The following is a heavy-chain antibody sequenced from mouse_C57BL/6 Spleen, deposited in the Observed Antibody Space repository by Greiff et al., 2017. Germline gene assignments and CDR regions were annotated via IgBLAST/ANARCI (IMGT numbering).Heavy chain of an antibody. CDR2: IYPSDSET. J-gene: IGHJ2*01. D-gene: IGHD1-3*01. CDR3: ARGVGYRFDY. CDR1: GYTFTSYW. Sequence: VQLQQPGAELVRPGSSVKLSCKASGYTFTSYWMDWVKQRPGQGLEWIGNIYPSDSETHYNQKFKDKATLTVDKSSSTAYMQLSSLTSEDSAVYYCARGVGYRFDYWGQGTTLTVSS. V-gene: IGHV1-61*01.